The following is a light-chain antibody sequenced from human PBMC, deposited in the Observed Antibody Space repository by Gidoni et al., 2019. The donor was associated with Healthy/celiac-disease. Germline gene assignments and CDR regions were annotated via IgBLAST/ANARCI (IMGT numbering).Light chain of an antibody. CDR2: KAS. V-gene: IGKV1-5*03. Sequence: DIQMTQSPSTLSASVGDRVTITCRASQSISSWLAWYQQKPGKAPKLLIYKASSLESGVPSRFSGSGSGTEFTLTISSLQPDDFATYYCQHQALTFGGGTKVEIK. J-gene: IGKJ4*01. CDR3: QHQALT. CDR1: QSISSW.